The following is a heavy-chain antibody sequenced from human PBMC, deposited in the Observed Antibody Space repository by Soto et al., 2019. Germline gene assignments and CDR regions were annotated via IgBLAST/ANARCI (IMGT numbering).Heavy chain of an antibody. CDR2: IYYSGST. CDR3: ARGSRGYSGYDYFQPYYYYYMDV. J-gene: IGHJ6*03. V-gene: IGHV4-31*03. Sequence: SETLSLTCTVSGGSISSGGYYWSWIRQHPGKGLEWIGYIYYSGSTYYNPSLKSRGTISVDTSKNQFSLKLSSVTAADTAVYYCARGSRGYSGYDYFQPYYYYYMDVWGKGTTVTVSS. CDR1: GGSISSGGYY. D-gene: IGHD5-12*01.